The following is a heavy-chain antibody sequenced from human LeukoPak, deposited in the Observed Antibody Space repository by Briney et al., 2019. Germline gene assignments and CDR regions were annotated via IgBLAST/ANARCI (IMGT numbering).Heavy chain of an antibody. V-gene: IGHV1-69*04. Sequence: ASVKVSCKASGGTFSSYAISWVRQAPGQGLEWMGRIIPILGIANYAQKFQGRVTITADKSTSTAYMELSSLRSEDTAVYYCARHDYGDYASSFDYWGQGTLVTVST. CDR1: GGTFSSYA. CDR2: IIPILGIA. CDR3: ARHDYGDYASSFDY. J-gene: IGHJ4*02. D-gene: IGHD4-17*01.